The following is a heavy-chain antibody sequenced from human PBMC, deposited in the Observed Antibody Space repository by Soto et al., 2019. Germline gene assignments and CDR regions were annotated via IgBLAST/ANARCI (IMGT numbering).Heavy chain of an antibody. CDR1: GGTFSSYA. CDR2: IIPIFGTA. J-gene: IGHJ1*01. D-gene: IGHD6-19*01. Sequence: QVQLVQSGAEVKKPGSSVKVSCKASGGTFSSYAISWVRQAPGQGLEWMGGIIPIFGTANYAQQFQGRVTSSSIDPPDXPKTELGSMRSEGTAVSSCARHGEQWRGGGECFQHWGQGPLVTVAT. V-gene: IGHV1-69*05. CDR3: ARHGEQWRGGGECFQH.